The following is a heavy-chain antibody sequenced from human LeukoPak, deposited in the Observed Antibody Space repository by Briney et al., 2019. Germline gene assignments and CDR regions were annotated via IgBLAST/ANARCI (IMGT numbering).Heavy chain of an antibody. J-gene: IGHJ6*03. CDR2: IYYSGST. CDR1: GGSISSYY. CDR3: ARVGYSSSWFYYYYMDV. Sequence: MPSETLSLTCTVSGGSISSYYLSWIRQPPGKGLEWIGYIYYSGSTNYNPSLKSRVTISVDTSKNQFSLKLSSVTAADTAVYYCARVGYSSSWFYYYYMDVWGKGTTVTVSS. V-gene: IGHV4-59*01. D-gene: IGHD6-13*01.